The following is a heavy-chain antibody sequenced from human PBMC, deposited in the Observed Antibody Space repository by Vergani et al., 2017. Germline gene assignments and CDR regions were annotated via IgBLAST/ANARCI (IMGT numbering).Heavy chain of an antibody. CDR2: IWYDGSNK. J-gene: IGHJ2*01. D-gene: IGHD1-26*01. V-gene: IGHV3-33*01. Sequence: QVQLVESGGGVVQPGRSLRLSCAASGFTFSSYGMHWVRQAPGKGLEWVAVIWYDGSNKYYADSVKGRFTISRDNSKNTLYLQMNSLRAEDTAVYYCARAFGSGSYGSKPGKDWYFDLWGRGTLVTVSS. CDR3: ARAFGSGSYGSKPGKDWYFDL. CDR1: GFTFSSYG.